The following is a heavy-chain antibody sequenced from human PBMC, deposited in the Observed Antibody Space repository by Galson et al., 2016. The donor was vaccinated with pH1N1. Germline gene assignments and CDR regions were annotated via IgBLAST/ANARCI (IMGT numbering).Heavy chain of an antibody. Sequence: SGGTFGSYGINWVRQAPGQGLEWMGGIIPIFNTAKHAQNFQGRVTITADESTTTAYMELSSLRSEDTAVYYCAREDYYDTDLSDWYFDLWGRGTLLTVSS. CDR3: AREDYYDTDLSDWYFDL. V-gene: IGHV1-69*01. J-gene: IGHJ2*01. CDR1: GGTFGSYG. D-gene: IGHD3-22*01. CDR2: IIPIFNTA.